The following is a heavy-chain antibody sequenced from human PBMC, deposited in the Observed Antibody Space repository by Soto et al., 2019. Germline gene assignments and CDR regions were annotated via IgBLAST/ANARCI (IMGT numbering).Heavy chain of an antibody. CDR1: GYTLTEFS. CDR2: FDPEDAET. Sequence: ASVKVSCKVSGYTLTEFSMHWVRQAPGKGLEWMGGFDPEDAETIYAQKFQGRVAMTEDTSTDTAYMELSSLRSEDTAVYYCATTLGSSLQNDYYGMDVWGQGTTVTVSS. CDR3: ATTLGSSLQNDYYGMDV. V-gene: IGHV1-24*01. J-gene: IGHJ6*02. D-gene: IGHD6-6*01.